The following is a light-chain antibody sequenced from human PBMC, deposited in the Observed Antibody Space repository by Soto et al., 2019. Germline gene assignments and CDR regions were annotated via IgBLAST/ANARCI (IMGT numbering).Light chain of an antibody. CDR1: QSVSSSY. CDR3: QQYGSSTIT. CDR2: GAS. Sequence: EIVLTQSPGTLSLSPGERATLSCRASQSVSSSYLAWYQQKPGQAPRILIYGASSRATGIPDRFSGSVSGTDGTLTISRLENEDVAVYYCQQYGSSTITFGQGTKVDIK. V-gene: IGKV3-20*01. J-gene: IGKJ1*01.